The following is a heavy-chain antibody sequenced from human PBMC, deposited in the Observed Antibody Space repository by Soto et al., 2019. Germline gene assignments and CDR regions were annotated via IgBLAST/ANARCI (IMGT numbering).Heavy chain of an antibody. Sequence: EVQLLGSGGGLVQPGGSLRLSCVASGFTFSSYAMSWVRQAPGKGLEWVSAISGSGGSTYYADSVKGRFTISRANSSNTLYLQINSLTAEDTAVYYCAKGSSGWYERFDYWAQGTLVTVSS. CDR1: GFTFSSYA. V-gene: IGHV3-23*01. D-gene: IGHD6-19*01. CDR3: AKGSSGWYERFDY. J-gene: IGHJ4*02. CDR2: ISGSGGST.